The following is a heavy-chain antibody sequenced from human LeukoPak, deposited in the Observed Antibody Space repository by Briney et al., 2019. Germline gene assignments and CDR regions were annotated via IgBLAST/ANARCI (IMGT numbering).Heavy chain of an antibody. Sequence: PGGSLRLSCAASGFTFGIYAMNWVRQAPGKGLEWISYISSTSSTIYYADSVKGRFTISRDNAKNSLYLQMNSLRAEDTAVYYCARAPPFAYYYDSSGYYSGHFDYWGQGTLVTVSS. J-gene: IGHJ4*02. CDR1: GFTFGIYA. CDR2: ISSTSSTI. V-gene: IGHV3-48*04. D-gene: IGHD3-22*01. CDR3: ARAPPFAYYYDSSGYYSGHFDY.